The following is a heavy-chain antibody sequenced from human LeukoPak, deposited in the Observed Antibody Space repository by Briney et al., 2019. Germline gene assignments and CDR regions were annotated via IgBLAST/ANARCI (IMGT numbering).Heavy chain of an antibody. CDR1: RFTFSSYS. CDR3: ARSPLRGYYMDV. CDR2: ISSSSSTI. V-gene: IGHV3-48*01. Sequence: PGGSLRLSCAASRFTFSSYSMNWVRQAPGKGLEWVSYISSSSSTIYYADSVKGRFTISRDNAKNSLYLQMDSLRAEDTAVYYCARSPLRGYYMDVWGKGTTVTVSS. J-gene: IGHJ6*03. D-gene: IGHD3-10*01.